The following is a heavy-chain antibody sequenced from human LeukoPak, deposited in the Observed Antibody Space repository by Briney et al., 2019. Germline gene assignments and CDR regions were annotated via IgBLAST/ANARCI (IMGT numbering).Heavy chain of an antibody. J-gene: IGHJ6*02. CDR3: AKSVGWFGEGVYGMDV. CDR2: ISYDGSNK. CDR1: GFSFSSYD. V-gene: IGHV3-30*18. Sequence: GGSLRLSCAASGFSFSSYDMHWVRQAPGKGLEWVAVISYDGSNKYYADSVKGRFTISRDNSKNALYLQMNSLRAEDTAVYYCAKSVGWFGEGVYGMDVWGQGTTVTVSS. D-gene: IGHD3-10*01.